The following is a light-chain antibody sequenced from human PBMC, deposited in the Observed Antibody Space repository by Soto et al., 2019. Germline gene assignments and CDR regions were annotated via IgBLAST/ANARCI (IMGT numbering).Light chain of an antibody. V-gene: IGKV3-20*01. J-gene: IGKJ4*01. CDR2: DAS. Sequence: EIVLTQCPGTLSLSPGERATNSCKASQILSNNYLAWYQQKPVQAPRLLIYDASSRATGIPDRFSGSGSGTDFTLSMSRLEPEDYAVYYCQQYGSSPLTFGGGTKVDIK. CDR3: QQYGSSPLT. CDR1: QILSNNY.